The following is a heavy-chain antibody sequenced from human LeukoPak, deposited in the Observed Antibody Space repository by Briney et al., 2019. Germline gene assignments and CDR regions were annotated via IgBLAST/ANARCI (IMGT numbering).Heavy chain of an antibody. D-gene: IGHD5-18*01. V-gene: IGHV1-2*02. CDR2: INPNSGGT. CDR3: ARELSGGYSYGPTYYYYMDV. J-gene: IGHJ6*03. CDR1: GYTFTGYY. Sequence: GASVKVSCKASGYTFTGYYMHWVRQAPGQGLEWMGWINPNSGGTNYAQKFQGRVTMTRDTSISTAYMELSRLRSDDTAVYYCARELSGGYSYGPTYYYYMDVWGKGTTVTVSS.